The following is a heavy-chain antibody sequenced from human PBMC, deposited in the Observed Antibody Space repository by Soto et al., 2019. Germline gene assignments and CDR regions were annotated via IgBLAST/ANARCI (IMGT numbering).Heavy chain of an antibody. Sequence: EVQLVESGGGLVKPGGSLRLSCAASGFGFNNVWVNLVRQAPGKGLEWVGRIKSKTDGGTTDYAAPVRGRFSISRDDSKNTMYLQMNSLKIEDQAVYYCTAQKRYGADPWFWGQGPLVTVSP. CDR1: GFGFNNVW. D-gene: IGHD4-17*01. CDR3: TAQKRYGADPWF. J-gene: IGHJ4*02. CDR2: IKSKTDGGTT. V-gene: IGHV3-15*07.